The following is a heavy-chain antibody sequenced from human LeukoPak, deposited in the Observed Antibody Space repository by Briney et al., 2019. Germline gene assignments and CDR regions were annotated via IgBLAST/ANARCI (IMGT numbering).Heavy chain of an antibody. CDR1: GFTFSSYW. J-gene: IGHJ4*02. Sequence: GGSLRLSCAASGFTFSSYWMHWVRQAPGKGLVWVSRINSDGSSTSYADSVKGRFTISRDNAKNTLYLQMNSLRAEDTAVYYCAKTQRYSSRPYDYWGQGTLVTVSS. CDR2: INSDGSST. D-gene: IGHD6-19*01. V-gene: IGHV3-74*01. CDR3: AKTQRYSSRPYDY.